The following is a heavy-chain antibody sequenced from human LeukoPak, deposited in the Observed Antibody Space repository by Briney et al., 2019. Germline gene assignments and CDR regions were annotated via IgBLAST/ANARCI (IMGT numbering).Heavy chain of an antibody. Sequence: SETLSLTCAVYGGSFSGYYWSWIRQPPGKGLEWIGEINHSGSTNYNPSLKSRVTISVDTSKNQVSLKLSSVTAADTAVYYCARALRDIVVVPAARRIRFDPWGQGTLVTVSS. CDR2: INHSGST. D-gene: IGHD2-2*01. CDR1: GGSFSGYY. J-gene: IGHJ5*02. V-gene: IGHV4-34*01. CDR3: ARALRDIVVVPAARRIRFDP.